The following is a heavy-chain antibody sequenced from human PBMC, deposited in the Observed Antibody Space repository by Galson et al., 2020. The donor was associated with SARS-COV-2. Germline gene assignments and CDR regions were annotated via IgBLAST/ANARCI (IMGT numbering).Heavy chain of an antibody. Sequence: ASVKVSCKVSGYTLTELSMHWVRQAPGKGLEWMGGFDPEDGETIYAQKFQGRVTMTEDTSTDTAYMELSSLRSEDTAVYYCATTCSSTSCYWFDPWGQGTLVNVSS. D-gene: IGHD2-2*01. CDR3: ATTCSSTSCYWFDP. V-gene: IGHV1-24*01. CDR1: GYTLTELS. J-gene: IGHJ5*02. CDR2: FDPEDGET.